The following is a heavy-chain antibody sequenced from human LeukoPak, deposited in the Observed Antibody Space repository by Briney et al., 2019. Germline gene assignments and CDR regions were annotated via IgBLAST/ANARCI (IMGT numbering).Heavy chain of an antibody. CDR3: ARGYYYDNSGYANWYFDF. CDR1: GYTFIDYY. D-gene: IGHD3-22*01. Sequence: ASVKVSCKASGYTFIDYYIHWVRQAPGQRLEWMGWINAGNGNTKYSQKFQGGVTITRDTSANTAYMELRSLRSEDTAVYYCARGYYYDNSGYANWYFDFWGRGTLVSVSS. V-gene: IGHV1-3*01. CDR2: INAGNGNT. J-gene: IGHJ2*01.